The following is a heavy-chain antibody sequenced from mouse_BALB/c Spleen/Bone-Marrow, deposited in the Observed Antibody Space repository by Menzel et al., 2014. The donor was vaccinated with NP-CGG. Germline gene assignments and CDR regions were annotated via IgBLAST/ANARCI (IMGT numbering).Heavy chain of an antibody. Sequence: EVKLMESGGGAAQPGRPRKLSCAASGFNFSDYGMAWVRLAPGKGPDWLPFISNLAYSFYYADTVTLRLTIPRENAMKSLYLEMSSLRFEDVAMYYCTRDRGYGGGYYFDYWGQGTTLAVSS. D-gene: IGHD2-2*01. CDR3: TRDRGYGGGYYFDY. J-gene: IGHJ2*01. CDR1: GFNFSDYG. CDR2: ISNLAYSF. V-gene: IGHV5-15*02.